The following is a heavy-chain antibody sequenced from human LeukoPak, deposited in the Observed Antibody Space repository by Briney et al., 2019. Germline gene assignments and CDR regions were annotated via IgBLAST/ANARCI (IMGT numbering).Heavy chain of an antibody. CDR3: ARDAYDSSGYSFDY. J-gene: IGHJ4*02. Sequence: PSETLSLTCAVSGGSISSSNWWSWVRQPPGQGLEWIGQIYHSGSTNYNPSLKSRVTISVDKSKNQFSLKLSSVTAADTAVYYCARDAYDSSGYSFDYWGQGTLVTVSS. CDR1: GGSISSSNW. D-gene: IGHD3-22*01. CDR2: IYHSGST. V-gene: IGHV4-4*02.